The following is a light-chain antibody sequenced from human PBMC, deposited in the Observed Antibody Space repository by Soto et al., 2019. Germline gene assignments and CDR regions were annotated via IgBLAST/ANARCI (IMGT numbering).Light chain of an antibody. CDR1: QAISNY. CDR3: QKYNSGGPLT. CDR2: AAS. V-gene: IGKV1-27*01. Sequence: DIQMTQSPSFLSASVGDRVTITCRASQAISNYLAWFQQKPGKVPKLLIYAASTLQSGVPSRFSGSGSGTDFTLTISSLQPDDVATYYCQKYNSGGPLTFGGGTKVDIK. J-gene: IGKJ4*01.